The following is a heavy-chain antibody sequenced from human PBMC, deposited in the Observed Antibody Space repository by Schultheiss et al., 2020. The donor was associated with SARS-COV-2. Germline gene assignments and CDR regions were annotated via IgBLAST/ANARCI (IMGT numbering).Heavy chain of an antibody. J-gene: IGHJ4*02. CDR2: ISYDGSNK. CDR1: GFTFSSYG. CDR3: ARDPGTTLFDY. V-gene: IGHV3-30*12. Sequence: GGSLRLSCAASGFTFSSYGMHWVRQAPGKGLEWVAVISYDGSNKYYADSVKGRFTISRDNSKNTLYLQMNSLRAEDTAVYYCARDPGTTLFDYWGQGTLVTVSS. D-gene: IGHD1-7*01.